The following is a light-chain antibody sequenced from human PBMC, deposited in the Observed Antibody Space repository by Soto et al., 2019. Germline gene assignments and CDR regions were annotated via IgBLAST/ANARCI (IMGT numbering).Light chain of an antibody. CDR3: HQADSFAT. J-gene: IGKJ3*01. CDR2: AAS. V-gene: IGKV1-12*01. CDR1: QGIGSW. Sequence: DIQITQSTSYGSASVGDRVTITCRASQGIGSWLAWYQQKPGSAPNLLIYAASSLQSGVPSRFSGSGSGTDFTLTITSLQPEDFATYFCHQADSFATSGPGTKVDIK.